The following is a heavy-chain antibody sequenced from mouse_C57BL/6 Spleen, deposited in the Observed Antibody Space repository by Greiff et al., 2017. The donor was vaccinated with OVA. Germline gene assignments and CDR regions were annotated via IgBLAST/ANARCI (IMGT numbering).Heavy chain of an antibody. V-gene: IGHV5-17*01. CDR1: GFTFSDYG. Sequence: EVQLVESGGGLVKPGGSLKLSCAASGFTFSDYGMHWVRQAPEKGLEWVAYISSGSSTIYYADTVKGRFTISRDNAKNTLFLQMTSLRSEDTAMYYCATPYYYAMDYWGQGTSVTVSS. CDR2: ISSGSSTI. J-gene: IGHJ4*01. CDR3: ATPYYYAMDY.